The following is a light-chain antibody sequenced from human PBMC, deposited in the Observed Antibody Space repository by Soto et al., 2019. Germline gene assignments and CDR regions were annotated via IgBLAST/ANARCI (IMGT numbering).Light chain of an antibody. CDR2: SDD. CDR1: TSNIESNT. CDR3: AAWDDSLNGHV. J-gene: IGLJ1*01. Sequence: QAVVTQPPSASGTPGQRVTISCSGSTSNIESNTVNWYQQLPGTAPKLLIYSDDQRPSGVPDRFSGSRSGTSASLAISGLQSEDEADYYCAAWDDSLNGHVFGTGTKVTVL. V-gene: IGLV1-44*01.